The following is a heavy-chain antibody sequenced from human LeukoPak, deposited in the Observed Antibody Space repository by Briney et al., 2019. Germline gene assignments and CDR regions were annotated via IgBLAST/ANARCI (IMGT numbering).Heavy chain of an antibody. V-gene: IGHV3-9*01. CDR1: GFTFDDYA. J-gene: IGHJ4*02. Sequence: GGSLRLSCAASGFTFDDYAMHWVRQAPGKGLEWVSGISWNNGGIDYAGSVKGRFTLSRDNAKNSVYLQMNSLKTEDTAVYYCTTRGGSFSIFDYWGQGTLVTVSS. CDR2: ISWNNGGI. D-gene: IGHD1-26*01. CDR3: TTRGGSFSIFDY.